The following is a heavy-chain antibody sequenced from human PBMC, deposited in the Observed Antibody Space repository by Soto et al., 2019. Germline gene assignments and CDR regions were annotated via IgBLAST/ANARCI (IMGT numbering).Heavy chain of an antibody. Sequence: QVQLVQSGAEVKKPGASVKVSCKASGYIFTSYYIHWVRQAPGQGLEWMGWINPFDGSIMFAQSFQGGVTMTREKSTSTVYMEVSSLRSEDTAVYYCSRVDPGETSPFDHWGQGTLVTVSS. CDR3: SRVDPGETSPFDH. CDR1: GYIFTSYY. CDR2: INPFDGSI. V-gene: IGHV1-46*03. J-gene: IGHJ4*02. D-gene: IGHD3-10*01.